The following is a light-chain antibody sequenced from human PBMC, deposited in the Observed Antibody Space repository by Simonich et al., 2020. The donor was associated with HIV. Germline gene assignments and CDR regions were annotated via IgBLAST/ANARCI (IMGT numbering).Light chain of an antibody. Sequence: EIVMTQSPATLSVSPGESATLSCRAIQSVSSHLAWYQQKPGQSPRLLIYDASNRAAGIPARFSGSGSGTEFTLTISSMQSEDLAVYYCHQYNKWPPGFTFGPGTKVDIK. J-gene: IGKJ3*01. CDR1: QSVSSH. CDR2: DAS. V-gene: IGKV3-15*01. CDR3: HQYNKWPPGFT.